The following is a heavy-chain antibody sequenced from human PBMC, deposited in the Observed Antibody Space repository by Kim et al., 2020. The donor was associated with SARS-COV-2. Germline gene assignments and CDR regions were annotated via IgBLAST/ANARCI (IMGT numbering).Heavy chain of an antibody. Sequence: GESLKISCKGSGYSFTSYWIGWVRQMPGKGLEWMGIIYPGDSDTRYSPSFQGQVTISADKSISTAYLQWSSLKASDTAMYYCARQGTPGYYGSGSLYYRGGMDVWGQGTTVTVSS. V-gene: IGHV5-51*01. CDR3: ARQGTPGYYGSGSLYYRGGMDV. CDR2: IYPGDSDT. D-gene: IGHD3-10*01. J-gene: IGHJ6*02. CDR1: GYSFTSYW.